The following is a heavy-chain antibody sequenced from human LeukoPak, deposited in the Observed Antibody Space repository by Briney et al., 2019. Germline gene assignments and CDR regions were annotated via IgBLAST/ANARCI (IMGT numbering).Heavy chain of an antibody. CDR3: ARGTGRYGDY. Sequence: GGSLRLSCTAAGFTFSTYGMHWVRQAPGKGLEWVAIIWYDGSNKYYADSVKGRFTISRDNSKNTLYLEMNSLRAEDTAVYYCARGTGRYGDYWGQGTLVTVSS. V-gene: IGHV3-33*01. CDR1: GFTFSTYG. J-gene: IGHJ4*02. CDR2: IWYDGSNK. D-gene: IGHD3-16*01.